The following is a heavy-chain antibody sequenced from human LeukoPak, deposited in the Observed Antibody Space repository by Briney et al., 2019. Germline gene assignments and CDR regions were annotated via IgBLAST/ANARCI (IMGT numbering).Heavy chain of an antibody. V-gene: IGHV3-30-3*01. D-gene: IGHD5-12*01. J-gene: IGHJ4*02. Sequence: GGSLRLSCAASGFTFSSYWMSWVRQAPGKGLEWVAVISYDGSNKYYADSVKGRFTISRDNSKNTLYLQMNSLRAEDTAVYYCARENDIVATIPDYWGQGTLVTVSS. CDR1: GFTFSSYW. CDR3: ARENDIVATIPDY. CDR2: ISYDGSNK.